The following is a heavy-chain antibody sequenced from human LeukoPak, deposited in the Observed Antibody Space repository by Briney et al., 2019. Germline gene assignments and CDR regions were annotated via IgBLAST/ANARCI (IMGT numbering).Heavy chain of an antibody. CDR1: GYTFTGYY. V-gene: IGHV1-8*02. J-gene: IGHJ5*02. CDR3: ARGVGDNWFDP. D-gene: IGHD3-10*01. CDR2: MNPNSGNT. Sequence: ASVKVSCKASGYTFTGYYMHWVRQATGQGLEWMGWMNPNSGNTGYAQKFQGRVTMTRNTSISTAYMELSSLRSEDTAVYYCARGVGDNWFDPWGQGTLVTVSS.